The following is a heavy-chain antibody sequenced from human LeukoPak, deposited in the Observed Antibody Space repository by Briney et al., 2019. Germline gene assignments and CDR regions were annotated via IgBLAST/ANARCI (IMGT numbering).Heavy chain of an antibody. Sequence: SETLSLTCTVSGGSISSYYWSWIRQPPGKGLEWIGYIYYSGSTNYNPSLKSRVTISVDTSKNQFSLKLSSVTAADTAVYYCAGGTYYDFWSGYPARFDYWGQGTLVTVSS. D-gene: IGHD3-3*01. V-gene: IGHV4-59*08. CDR2: IYYSGST. CDR3: AGGTYYDFWSGYPARFDY. J-gene: IGHJ4*02. CDR1: GGSISSYY.